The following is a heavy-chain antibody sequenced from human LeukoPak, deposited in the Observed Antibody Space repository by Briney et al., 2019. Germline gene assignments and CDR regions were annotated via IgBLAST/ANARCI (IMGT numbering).Heavy chain of an antibody. CDR2: INHSGST. D-gene: IGHD3-22*01. V-gene: IGHV4-34*01. Sequence: PSETLSPTCAVHGGSFSGYYWSWIRQPPGKGLEWIGEINHSGSTKYNPSLKSRVTISVDTSKNQFSLKPSSVTAADTAVYYCARGHYDSRLNQMDDAFDIWGQGTMVTVSS. CDR1: GGSFSGYY. CDR3: ARGHYDSRLNQMDDAFDI. J-gene: IGHJ3*02.